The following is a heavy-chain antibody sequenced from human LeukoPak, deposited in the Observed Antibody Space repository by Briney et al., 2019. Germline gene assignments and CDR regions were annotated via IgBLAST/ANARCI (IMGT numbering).Heavy chain of an antibody. Sequence: PGGSLRLSCSASGFTLSSYAMHWVRQAPGKGLEYVSGISSSGGSTNYADSVKGRFTISRDDSKNTLNLQMRSLRAEDTAVYYCVKGPEQWLGNFAFDYWGQGTLVTVSS. CDR1: GFTLSSYA. CDR2: ISSSGGST. V-gene: IGHV3-64D*09. D-gene: IGHD6-19*01. J-gene: IGHJ4*02. CDR3: VKGPEQWLGNFAFDY.